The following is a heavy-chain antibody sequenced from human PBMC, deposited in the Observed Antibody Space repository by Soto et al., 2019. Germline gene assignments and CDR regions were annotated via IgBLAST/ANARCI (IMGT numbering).Heavy chain of an antibody. CDR3: AKDLPGELLPTCFDS. J-gene: IGHJ5*01. V-gene: IGHV3-73*01. CDR2: IGSKGETYAT. CDR1: GFTFGASA. D-gene: IGHD1-26*01. Sequence: GGSLRLSCAASGFTFGASALQWVRQASGKGLERLGRIGSKGETYATAYAASVKGRFTISRDDSKNTAYLQMNSLESEDTAVYYCAKDLPGELLPTCFDSWGQGTLVTVSS.